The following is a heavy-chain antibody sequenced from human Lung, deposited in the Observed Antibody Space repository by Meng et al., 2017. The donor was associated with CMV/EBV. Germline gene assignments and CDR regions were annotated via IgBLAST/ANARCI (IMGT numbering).Heavy chain of an antibody. CDR3: AKELGISDS. D-gene: IGHD7-27*01. CDR2: LRRDGSDK. Sequence: GESLKISCAASGFTFSDYGMHWVRQAPGKGLEWVAFLRRDGSDKYYASFVKGRFTISRDNSKKKLFLQMDSLRTEDTALYYCAKELGISDSWGQGTLVTGSS. CDR1: GFTFSDYG. V-gene: IGHV3-30*02. J-gene: IGHJ4*02.